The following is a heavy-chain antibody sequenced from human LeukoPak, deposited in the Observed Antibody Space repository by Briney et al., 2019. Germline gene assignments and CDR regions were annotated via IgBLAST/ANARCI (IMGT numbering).Heavy chain of an antibody. Sequence: GGSLRLSCAASGFTFSSYAMSWDRQAPGKGLEWVSAISGSGGSTYYADSVKGRFTISRDNSKNTLYLQMNSLRAEDTAVYYCAKMGGYFDWLMAHFDYWGQGTLLTVSS. CDR3: AKMGGYFDWLMAHFDY. V-gene: IGHV3-23*01. CDR2: ISGSGGST. J-gene: IGHJ4*02. D-gene: IGHD3-9*01. CDR1: GFTFSSYA.